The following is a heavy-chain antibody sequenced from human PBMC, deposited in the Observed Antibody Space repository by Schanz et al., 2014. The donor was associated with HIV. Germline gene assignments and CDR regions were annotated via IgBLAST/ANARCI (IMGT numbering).Heavy chain of an antibody. CDR3: TRGARDCSNGVCGGTYFDY. D-gene: IGHD2-8*01. CDR2: MNPRSGNT. Sequence: QVPLVQSGAGVKKPGASVRVSCKASGYTFSSNDINWVRQASGQGLEWVGWMNPRSGNTGYAQKFQGRVTLTRNTSLTTAYMELSSLTSDDTAVYYCTRGARDCSNGVCGGTYFDYWGQGTQVTVSS. CDR1: GYTFSSND. V-gene: IGHV1-8*02. J-gene: IGHJ4*02.